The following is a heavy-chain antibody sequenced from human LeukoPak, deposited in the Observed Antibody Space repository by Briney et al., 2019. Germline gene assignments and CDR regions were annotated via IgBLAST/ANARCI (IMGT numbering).Heavy chain of an antibody. CDR1: GGSFSGYY. CDR2: INQGGST. J-gene: IGHJ4*01. CDR3: ARSFCPNSVCCMDYFDY. D-gene: IGHD2-8*01. Sequence: SETLSLTCVVHGGSFSGYYWSWIRQSPGKGLEWIGEINQGGSTNYNPSLKSRVTISGNTSKNQFSLKLNSVTAADTAVYFCARSFCPNSVCCMDYFDYWGHGTLVTVSS. V-gene: IGHV4-34*01.